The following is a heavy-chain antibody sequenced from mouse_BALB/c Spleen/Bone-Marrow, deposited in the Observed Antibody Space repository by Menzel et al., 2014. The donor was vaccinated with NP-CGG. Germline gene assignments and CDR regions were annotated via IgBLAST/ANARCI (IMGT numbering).Heavy chain of an antibody. CDR1: GFNIKDTY. CDR2: IDPANGNT. D-gene: IGHD4-1*01. Sequence: EVQLQESGAELVKPGASVKLSCTASGFNIKDTYMHWVKQRPEQGLEWIGRIDPANGNTKYDPKFQGKATITADTSSNTAYLQLSSLASEDTAVYYCARWEYYAMDYWGQGTSVTVSS. CDR3: ARWEYYAMDY. J-gene: IGHJ4*01. V-gene: IGHV14-3*02.